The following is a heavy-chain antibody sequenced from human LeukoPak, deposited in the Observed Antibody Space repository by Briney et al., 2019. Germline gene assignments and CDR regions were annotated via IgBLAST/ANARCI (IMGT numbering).Heavy chain of an antibody. CDR3: ARETHYDSSGYHNDY. Sequence: GGSLRLSCAASGFTFSSYSMNWVRQAPGKGLEWVSSISSSSSYIYYADSVKGRFTISRDNAKNSLYLQMNSLRAEDTAVYYCARETHYDSSGYHNDYWGQGTLVTVSS. J-gene: IGHJ4*02. V-gene: IGHV3-21*01. CDR1: GFTFSSYS. CDR2: ISSSSSYI. D-gene: IGHD3-22*01.